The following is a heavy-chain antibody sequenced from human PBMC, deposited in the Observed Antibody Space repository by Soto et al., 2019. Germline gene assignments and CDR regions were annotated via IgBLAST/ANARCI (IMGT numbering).Heavy chain of an antibody. V-gene: IGHV4-39*01. Sequence: SETLSLTCTVSGGSVTNSNYYWGWIRQSPGKGLEWIGSVYYRGRSYSKSSVKSRVTISVDTSKNRFSLSLNSVTASDTAVYFCVSQRTTVPTQAYFDYWGPGALVTVS. J-gene: IGHJ4*02. CDR3: VSQRTTVPTQAYFDY. CDR2: VYYRGRS. CDR1: GGSVTNSNYY. D-gene: IGHD4-17*01.